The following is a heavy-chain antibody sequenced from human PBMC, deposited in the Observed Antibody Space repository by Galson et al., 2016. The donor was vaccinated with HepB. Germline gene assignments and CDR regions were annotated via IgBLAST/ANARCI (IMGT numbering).Heavy chain of an antibody. Sequence: QSGAEVKKPGESLRISCKGSGYIFTNYWISWVRQMPGKGLEWMGRVDPTDSYTNYSPSFQGHVTISADKSIRTAYLQWSSLEASDTAIYYCTRGISNDSGWYPGDSWGQGTLVTVSS. J-gene: IGHJ4*02. D-gene: IGHD6-19*01. CDR1: GYIFTNYW. CDR2: VDPTDSYT. CDR3: TRGISNDSGWYPGDS. V-gene: IGHV5-10-1*01.